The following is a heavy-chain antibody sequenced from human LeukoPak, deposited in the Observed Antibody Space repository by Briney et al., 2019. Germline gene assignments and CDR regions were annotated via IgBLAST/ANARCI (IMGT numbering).Heavy chain of an antibody. CDR1: GFTFSSYA. Sequence: GGSLRLSCAASGFTFSSYAMSWVRQAPGNGLEWVSAISGSGGSTYYADSVKGRFTISRDNSKNTLYLQMNSLRAEDTAVYYCAKDQRIQLWTQLIDYWGQGTLVTVSS. CDR3: AKDQRIQLWTQLIDY. J-gene: IGHJ4*02. D-gene: IGHD5-18*01. CDR2: ISGSGGST. V-gene: IGHV3-23*01.